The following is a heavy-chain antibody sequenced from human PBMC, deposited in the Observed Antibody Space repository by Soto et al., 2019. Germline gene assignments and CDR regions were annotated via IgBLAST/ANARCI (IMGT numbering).Heavy chain of an antibody. J-gene: IGHJ5*02. V-gene: IGHV3-74*01. CDR2: ASPDGTST. CDR3: TRHGSGDYSLFDP. CDR1: GFTFSSFW. D-gene: IGHD4-17*01. Sequence: GGSLRLSCAASGFTFSSFWMHWVRQAPGKGLEWVSRASPDGTSTSYVDSVKGRFTISRDNAKNTLFMQMNSLRAEDTAVYYCTRHGSGDYSLFDPWGQGTLVTVSS.